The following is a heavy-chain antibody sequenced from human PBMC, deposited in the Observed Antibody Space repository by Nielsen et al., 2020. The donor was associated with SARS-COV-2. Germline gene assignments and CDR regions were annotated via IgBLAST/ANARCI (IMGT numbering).Heavy chain of an antibody. CDR3: ASPRPLTGTRGSFDY. J-gene: IGHJ4*02. Sequence: ASVKVSCKASGYTFTSYGISWVRQAPGQGLEWMGWISAYNGNTNYAQKLQGRVTMTTDTSTSTAYMELRSLRSDDTAVYYCASPRPLTGTRGSFDYWGQGTLVTVSS. D-gene: IGHD1-20*01. V-gene: IGHV1-18*01. CDR1: GYTFTSYG. CDR2: ISAYNGNT.